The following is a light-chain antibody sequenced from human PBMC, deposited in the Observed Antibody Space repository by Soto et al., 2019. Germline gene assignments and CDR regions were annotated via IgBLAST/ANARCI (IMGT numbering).Light chain of an antibody. Sequence: DVQMTQSPSTLSASVGDKVTITCRASQSLPSTWVACYQQRPGKAPNLLIYKGSALASGVSSRFSGSGSGTEFTLPISSRQPDEFVTSYCQQHASRSPWTFGQGTRV. J-gene: IGKJ1*01. CDR3: QQHASRSPWT. CDR2: KGS. CDR1: QSLPSTW. V-gene: IGKV1-5*03.